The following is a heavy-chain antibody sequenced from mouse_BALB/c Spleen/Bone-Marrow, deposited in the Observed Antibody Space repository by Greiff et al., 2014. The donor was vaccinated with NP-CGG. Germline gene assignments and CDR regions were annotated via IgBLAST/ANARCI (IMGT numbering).Heavy chain of an antibody. CDR3: ARSGIGYYYGSNSYAMDY. CDR2: ISNGSSTI. D-gene: IGHD1-1*01. J-gene: IGHJ4*01. V-gene: IGHV5-17*02. Sequence: EVMLVESGGGLVQPGGSRKLSCAASGFTFSSFGMHWVRQAPEKGLEWVAYISNGSSTIYYADTVKGRFTISRDNPKNTLFLQMTSLRSEDTAMYYCARSGIGYYYGSNSYAMDYWGQGTSVTVSS. CDR1: GFTFSSFG.